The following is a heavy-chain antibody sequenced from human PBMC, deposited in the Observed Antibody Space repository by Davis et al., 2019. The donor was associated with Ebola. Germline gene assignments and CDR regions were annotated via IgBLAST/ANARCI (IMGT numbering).Heavy chain of an antibody. J-gene: IGHJ4*02. CDR1: GFTFDDYT. V-gene: IGHV3-43*01. CDR2: ISWDGGST. D-gene: IGHD3-22*01. Sequence: GESLKISCAASGFTFDDYTMHWVRQAPGKGLEWVSLISWDGGSTYYADSVKGRLTISRDNSKNTLYLQMNSLRAEDTAVYYCAKGRDYYDSSGYWDYWGQGTLVTVSS. CDR3: AKGRDYYDSSGYWDY.